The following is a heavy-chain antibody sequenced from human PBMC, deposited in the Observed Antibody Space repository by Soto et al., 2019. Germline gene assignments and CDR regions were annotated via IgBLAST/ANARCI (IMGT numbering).Heavy chain of an antibody. CDR1: GGPISSGGDH. CDR3: AREPRY. J-gene: IGHJ4*02. Sequence: SEILSVTCTVSGGPISSGGDHWNWIRQHPENGLEWVGYIYCSGSTYYNPSLKSLVTISVDTSKNQFSLKLSSVTAADTAVYYCAREPRYWGQGTQVPVSS. V-gene: IGHV4-31*01. CDR2: IYCSGST.